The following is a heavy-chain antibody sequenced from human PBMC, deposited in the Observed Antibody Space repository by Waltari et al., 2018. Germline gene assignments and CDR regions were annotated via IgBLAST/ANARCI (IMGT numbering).Heavy chain of an antibody. CDR3: ARGYSSVYYYFDF. Sequence: QVQLQESGPGLVKPSETLSLTCPAPGGPISSYCWRWLRQPPGKGLEWIGYIYYSGNTNYNPSLKSRVTRSIDTSKNQFSLKLTSVTAADTAVYYCARGYSSVYYYFDFWGQGTLVTLSS. V-gene: IGHV4-59*01. CDR1: GGPISSYC. D-gene: IGHD6-19*01. J-gene: IGHJ4*02. CDR2: IYYSGNT.